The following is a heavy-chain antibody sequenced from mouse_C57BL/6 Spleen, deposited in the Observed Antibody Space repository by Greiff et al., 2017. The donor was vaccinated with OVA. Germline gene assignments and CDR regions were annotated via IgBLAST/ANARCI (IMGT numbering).Heavy chain of an antibody. CDR2: ISSGGSYT. CDR3: ARAELTGTGIDY. D-gene: IGHD4-1*01. J-gene: IGHJ2*01. V-gene: IGHV5-6*01. CDR1: GFTFSSYG. Sequence: EVQLVESGGDLVKPGGSLKLSCAASGFTFSSYGMSWVRQTPDKRLEWVATISSGGSYTYYPASVKGRFTISRDNAKNTLYLQRSSLKSEDTAMYYCARAELTGTGIDYWGRGTTLTVSS.